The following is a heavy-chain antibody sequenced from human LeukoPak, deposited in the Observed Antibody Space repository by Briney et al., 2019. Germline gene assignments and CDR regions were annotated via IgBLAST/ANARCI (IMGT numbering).Heavy chain of an antibody. Sequence: ASVKVSCKASGYTFTSYGISWVRQAPGQGLEWMGWISAYNGNTNYAQKLQGRVTMTTDTSTSTAYMELRSPRSDDTAVYYCARAGDDFWSGYPLDVWGQGTTVTVSS. V-gene: IGHV1-18*01. J-gene: IGHJ6*02. CDR2: ISAYNGNT. CDR3: ARAGDDFWSGYPLDV. D-gene: IGHD3-3*01. CDR1: GYTFTSYG.